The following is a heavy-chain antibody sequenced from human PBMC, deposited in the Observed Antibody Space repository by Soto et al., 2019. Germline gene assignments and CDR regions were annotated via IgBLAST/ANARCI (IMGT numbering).Heavy chain of an antibody. CDR3: AKDRVIQLLPIWPDP. D-gene: IGHD2-2*01. V-gene: IGHV3-30*18. CDR2: VSSDGSNQ. J-gene: IGHJ5*02. CDR1: GFSFNKYG. Sequence: GGSLRLSCAASGFSFNKYGMHWVRQAPGKGLEWVAYVSSDGSNQYYADSVKGRFTISRDNSKSTLFLQLDSLRVDDTAVYYCAKDRVIQLLPIWPDPWGQGTLVTVSS.